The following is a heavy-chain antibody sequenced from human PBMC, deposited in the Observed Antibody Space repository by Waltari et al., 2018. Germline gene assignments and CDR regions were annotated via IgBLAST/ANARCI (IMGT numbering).Heavy chain of an antibody. Sequence: QVQLVQSGAEVKKPGASVKVSCKASGYTFTSYSVHWVRQAPGQGLEWRGIINPSGGSTSLEKKFEGRVTMTRDTSTSTVYMEVSSLRSEDTAVYYCARHNHMDVWGQGTTVTVSS. V-gene: IGHV1-46*01. CDR2: INPSGGST. CDR1: GYTFTSYS. D-gene: IGHD1-20*01. J-gene: IGHJ6*02. CDR3: ARHNHMDV.